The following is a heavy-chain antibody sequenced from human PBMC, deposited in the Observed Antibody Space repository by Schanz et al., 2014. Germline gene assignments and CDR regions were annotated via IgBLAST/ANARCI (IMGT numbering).Heavy chain of an antibody. Sequence: QVQLVQSGVEVKRPGASVRVSCKASGYSFTTYDVNWVRQATGQGLEWMGIINPSGGSTSYAQKFQGRVTMTRDTSTSTAYMELSRLRSEDTAVYYCARGLGDERWLDLNEAFDIWGQGTIVTVSS. V-gene: IGHV1-46*01. CDR1: GYSFTTYD. J-gene: IGHJ3*02. D-gene: IGHD6-19*01. CDR2: INPSGGST. CDR3: ARGLGDERWLDLNEAFDI.